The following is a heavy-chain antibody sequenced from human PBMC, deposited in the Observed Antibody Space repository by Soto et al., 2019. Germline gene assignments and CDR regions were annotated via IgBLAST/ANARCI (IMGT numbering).Heavy chain of an antibody. CDR3: ARLTVALYDAFDI. CDR2: INHSGST. D-gene: IGHD7-27*01. J-gene: IGHJ3*02. V-gene: IGHV4-34*01. Sequence: SETLSLTCAVYGGSFSGYYWSWIRQPPGKGLEWIGEINHSGSTNYNPYLKSRVTISVDTSTNHFSLKVRSVTAADTAVYYCARLTVALYDAFDIWGQGTMVTVS. CDR1: GGSFSGYY.